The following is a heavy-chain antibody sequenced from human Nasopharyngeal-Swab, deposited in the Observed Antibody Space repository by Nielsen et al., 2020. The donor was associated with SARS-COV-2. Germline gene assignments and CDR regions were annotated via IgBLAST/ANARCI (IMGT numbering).Heavy chain of an antibody. CDR3: AREAVTTPGSHYY. V-gene: IGHV1-2*02. J-gene: IGHJ4*02. Sequence: ASVKAPCKASGYTFTGYYMHWVRQAPGQGLEWMGWINPNSGGTNYAQKFQGRVTMTRDTSISTAYMELSRLRSDDTAVYYCAREAVTTPGSHYYWGQGTLVTVSS. CDR1: GYTFTGYY. D-gene: IGHD4-17*01. CDR2: INPNSGGT.